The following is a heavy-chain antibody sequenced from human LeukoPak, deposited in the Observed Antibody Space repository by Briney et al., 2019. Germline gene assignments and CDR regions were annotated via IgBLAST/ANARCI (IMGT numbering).Heavy chain of an antibody. V-gene: IGHV3-23*01. J-gene: IGHJ4*02. Sequence: GGSLRLSCAASGFTFSSYWMHWVRQAPGKGLEWVSAISGSGGSTYYADSVKGRFTISRDNSKNTLYLQMNSLRAEDTAVYYCAKDISGVYYDSSGTRPGYWGQGTLVTVSS. CDR3: AKDISGVYYDSSGTRPGY. D-gene: IGHD3-22*01. CDR2: ISGSGGST. CDR1: GFTFSSYW.